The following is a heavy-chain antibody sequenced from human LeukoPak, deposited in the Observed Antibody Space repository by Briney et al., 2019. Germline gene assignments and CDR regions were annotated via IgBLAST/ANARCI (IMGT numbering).Heavy chain of an antibody. CDR1: GGTFSSYA. CDR2: IIPIFGTA. V-gene: IGHV1-69*13. CDR3: AREPETDDYGDYSTLYFQH. J-gene: IGHJ1*01. Sequence: ASVKVPCKASGGTFSSYAISWVRQAPGQGLEWMGGIIPIFGTANYAQKFQGRVTIAADESTSTAYMELSSLRSEDTAVYYCAREPETDDYGDYSTLYFQHWGQGTLVTVSS. D-gene: IGHD4-17*01.